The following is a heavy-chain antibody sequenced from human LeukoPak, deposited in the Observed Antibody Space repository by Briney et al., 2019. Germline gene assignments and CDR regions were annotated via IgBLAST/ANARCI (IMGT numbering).Heavy chain of an antibody. CDR2: ISGSGGST. D-gene: IGHD3-22*01. Sequence: GGSLRLPCAASGFTFSSYAMSWVRQAPGKGLEWVSAISGSGGSTYYADSVKGRFTISRDNSKNTLYLQMNSLRAEDTAVYYCAKEEWGTYYYDSSGYYFDYWGQGTLVTVSS. V-gene: IGHV3-23*01. J-gene: IGHJ4*02. CDR1: GFTFSSYA. CDR3: AKEEWGTYYYDSSGYYFDY.